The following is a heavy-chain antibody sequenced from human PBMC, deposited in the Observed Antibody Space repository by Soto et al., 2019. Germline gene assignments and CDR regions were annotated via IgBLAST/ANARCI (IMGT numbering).Heavy chain of an antibody. Sequence: SGATLVNPPQSLTMTCTFPGFSLSTSGEGVGWIRQPPVMALEWLALIYWDDDKRYSPSLKSRLTITKDTSTNQVVLTMTNMDPVGTATYYCAHRYCSGGSCYILAPNWFDPWGQGTLVTVSS. V-gene: IGHV2-5*02. D-gene: IGHD2-15*01. CDR2: IYWDDDK. J-gene: IGHJ5*02. CDR3: AHRYCSGGSCYILAPNWFDP. CDR1: GFSLSTSGEG.